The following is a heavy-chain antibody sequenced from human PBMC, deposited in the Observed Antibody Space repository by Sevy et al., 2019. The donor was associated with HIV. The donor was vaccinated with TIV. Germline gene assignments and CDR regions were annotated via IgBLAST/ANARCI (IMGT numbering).Heavy chain of an antibody. CDR3: AKDLNRRCDSINCYSYYYYYYGLDV. V-gene: IGHV3-48*03. CDR2: ISNSGTTI. Sequence: GGSLRLSCAASGFSFSSYEMNWVRQAPGKGLEWVSYISNSGTTISYSDSVRGRFTISRDNAKQSIYLQMNNLRPDDTAFYYCAKDLNRRCDSINCYSYYYYYYGLDVWGQGTTVTVSS. D-gene: IGHD3-22*01. CDR1: GFSFSSYE. J-gene: IGHJ6*02.